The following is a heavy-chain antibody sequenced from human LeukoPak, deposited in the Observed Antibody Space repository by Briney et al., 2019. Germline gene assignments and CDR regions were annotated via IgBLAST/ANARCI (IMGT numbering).Heavy chain of an antibody. V-gene: IGHV3-7*01. J-gene: IGHJ4*02. D-gene: IGHD5-18*01. Sequence: GGSLRLSCAASGFTFSSYWMSWVRQAPGKGLEWVANIKQDGSEKYYVDSVKGRFTISRDNAKNSLYLQMNSLRAEDAAVYYCARRSSKGQLWLREYYFDYWGQGTLVTVSS. CDR1: GFTFSSYW. CDR2: IKQDGSEK. CDR3: ARRSSKGQLWLREYYFDY.